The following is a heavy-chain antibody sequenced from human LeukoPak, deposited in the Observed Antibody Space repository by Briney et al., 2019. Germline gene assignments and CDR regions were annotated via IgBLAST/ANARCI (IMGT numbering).Heavy chain of an antibody. J-gene: IGHJ4*02. V-gene: IGHV1-69*13. D-gene: IGHD6-25*01. CDR2: IIPIFGTA. CDR3: ARDGYSSGREEY. CDR1: GGTFSSYT. Sequence: SVKVSCKASGGTFSSYTISWVRQAPGQGLEWMGGIIPIFGTANYAQKFQGRVTITADESTSTAYMEPSSLRSDDTAVYYCARDGYSSGREEYWGQGTLVTVSS.